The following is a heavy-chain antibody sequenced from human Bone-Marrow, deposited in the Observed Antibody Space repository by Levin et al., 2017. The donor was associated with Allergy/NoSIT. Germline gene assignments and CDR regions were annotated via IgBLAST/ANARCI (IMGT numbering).Heavy chain of an antibody. CDR2: ISNNGLHT. D-gene: IGHD4-17*01. CDR3: AKVDDGDYARGGLNS. V-gene: IGHV3-30*18. J-gene: IGHJ4*02. Sequence: SCAASGFIFSDSGMHWVRQVPGNGLEWVAVISNNGLHTYYTESVRGRFTISRDNAKNTVFLQMNSLRTEDTAVYYCAKVDDGDYARGGLNSWGQGSLVTVSS. CDR1: GFIFSDSG.